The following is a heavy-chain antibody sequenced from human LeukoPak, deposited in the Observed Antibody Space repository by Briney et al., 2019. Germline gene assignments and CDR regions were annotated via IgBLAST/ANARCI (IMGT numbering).Heavy chain of an antibody. D-gene: IGHD2/OR15-2a*01. CDR3: ARSFLSLFYFDY. V-gene: IGHV4-39*01. J-gene: IGHJ4*02. CDR1: GGSISSSSYY. CDR2: IYYSGST. Sequence: SETLSLTCTVSGGSISSSSYYWGWIRQPPGKGLEWIGSIYYSGSTYYNPSLKSRVTISVDTSKNQFSLQLNSVTPEDTAVYYCARSFLSLFYFDYWDQGTLVTVSS.